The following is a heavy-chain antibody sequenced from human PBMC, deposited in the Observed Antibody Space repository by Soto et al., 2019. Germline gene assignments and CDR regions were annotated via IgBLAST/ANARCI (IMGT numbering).Heavy chain of an antibody. CDR1: GGSFSAYH. D-gene: IGHD3-16*01. J-gene: IGHJ6*02. V-gene: IGHV4-34*01. CDR3: ARGMGAENTFYYYFGMDV. Sequence: SETLSLTCAVYGGSFSAYHWSWIRQPPGKGLEWIGEINHSGSTKYNPSLKSRVTISVDTSKNQFSLNLSSVTAADTAVYYCARGMGAENTFYYYFGMDVWGQGTTVPSP. CDR2: INHSGST.